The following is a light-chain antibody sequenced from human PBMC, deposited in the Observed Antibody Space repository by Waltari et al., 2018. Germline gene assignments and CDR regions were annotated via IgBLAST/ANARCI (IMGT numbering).Light chain of an antibody. J-gene: IGKJ4*01. CDR1: QGISYS. CDR2: GAS. CDR3: QQYNTFPPT. Sequence: DIQMTQSPSSLSASVGDRVTITCRASQGISYSLAWFQQKPGRAPKPLIFGASSLESGVPSRFSGSGAWTYFTLTINSLEPDDFATYYCQQYNTFPPTFGGGTKV. V-gene: IGKV1-16*01.